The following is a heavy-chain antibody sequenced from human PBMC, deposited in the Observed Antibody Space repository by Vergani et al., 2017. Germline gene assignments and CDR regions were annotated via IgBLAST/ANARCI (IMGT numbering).Heavy chain of an antibody. CDR2: IYYSGST. V-gene: IGHV4-39*07. CDR3: ARVATKYCSSTSCYQNWFDP. D-gene: IGHD2-2*01. Sequence: QLQLQESGPGLVKPSETLSLTCTVSGGSISSSSYYWGWIRQPPGKGLEWIGSIYYSGSTYYNPSLKSRVTISVDTSKNQFSLKLSSVTAADTAVYYCARVATKYCSSTSCYQNWFDPWGQGTLVTVSS. J-gene: IGHJ5*02. CDR1: GGSISSSSYY.